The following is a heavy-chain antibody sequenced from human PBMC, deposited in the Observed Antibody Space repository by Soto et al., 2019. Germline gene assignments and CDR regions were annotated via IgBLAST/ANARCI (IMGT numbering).Heavy chain of an antibody. V-gene: IGHV3-30*18. CDR1: RFPFSYYA. Sequence: QVELVESGGGVVRPGRSLRLSCAASRFPFSYYAMHWVRQAPGKGLEFVAVLLDDGSKYYADSVKGRFTISKDNSMKTVDLEMSSLRPEDTALYYCAKEGTGLDNAVDIWGQGTMVTVS. CDR2: LLDDGSK. CDR3: AKEGTGLDNAVDI. D-gene: IGHD3-10*01. J-gene: IGHJ3*02.